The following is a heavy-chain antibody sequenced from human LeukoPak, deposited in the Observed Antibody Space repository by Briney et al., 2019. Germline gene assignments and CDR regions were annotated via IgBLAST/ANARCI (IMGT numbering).Heavy chain of an antibody. D-gene: IGHD3-10*01. CDR1: GGPISSYY. Sequence: SETLSLTCTVSGGPISSYYWSWIRQPPGKGLEWIGYIYYSGSTNYNPSLKSRVTISVDTSKNQFSLKLSSVTAADTAVYYCARDVLRFGELFTPDWGQGTLVTVSS. CDR2: IYYSGST. J-gene: IGHJ4*02. CDR3: ARDVLRFGELFTPD. V-gene: IGHV4-59*01.